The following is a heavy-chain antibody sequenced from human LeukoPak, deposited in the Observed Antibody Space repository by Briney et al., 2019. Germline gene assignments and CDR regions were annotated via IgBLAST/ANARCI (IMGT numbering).Heavy chain of an antibody. CDR1: QFRFPFSHYG. Sequence: GGSLRLSCVASQFRFPFSHYGMHWVRQAPGRGLEWVAVIWSDGTNQYYADSVRGPFTISRDNSQNTVYLQMNSLRVEDTAVYFCAKDAQRGFDYSYSLEHWGQGPLDSVSS. CDR2: IWSDGTNQ. J-gene: IGHJ5*02. V-gene: IGHV3-33*06. D-gene: IGHD4-11*01. CDR3: AKDAQRGFDYSYSLEH.